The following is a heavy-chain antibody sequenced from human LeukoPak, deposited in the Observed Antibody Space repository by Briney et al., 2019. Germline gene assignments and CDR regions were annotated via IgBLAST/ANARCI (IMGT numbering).Heavy chain of an antibody. J-gene: IGHJ3*02. D-gene: IGHD2-2*01. CDR3: ARRAHVGMPI. CDR1: GASFSNSNYY. CDR2: FYSDGST. V-gene: IGHV4-39*01. Sequence: SETLSLTCSVSGASFSNSNYYWAWIRRPQGKGLEWIGSFYSDGSTYDNPSLNTPAAVSVAASRNQFSVTLTSVSAADTGMYFCARRAHVGMPIWGPGILVTVSS.